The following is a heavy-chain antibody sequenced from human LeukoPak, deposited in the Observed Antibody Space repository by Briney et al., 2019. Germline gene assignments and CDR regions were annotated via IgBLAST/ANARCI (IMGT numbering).Heavy chain of an antibody. CDR2: ISRSGGSK. V-gene: IGHV3-23*01. J-gene: IGHJ6*03. CDR1: GFTFSSYG. Sequence: GGTLRLSCAASGFTFSSYGMSWVRQAPGKGLDGVSSISRSGGSKHYADSVKGRFTISRDNSKNMLSLQMNSLRAEDTAVYYCAKGMGYASGSSYSYYYYMDVWGKGTTVTISS. D-gene: IGHD3-10*01. CDR3: AKGMGYASGSSYSYYYYMDV.